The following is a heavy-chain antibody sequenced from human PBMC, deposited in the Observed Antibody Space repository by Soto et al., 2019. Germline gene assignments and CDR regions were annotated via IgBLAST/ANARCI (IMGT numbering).Heavy chain of an antibody. CDR1: GFIFSSYG. D-gene: IGHD3-10*01. V-gene: IGHV3-30-3*01. J-gene: IGHJ6*02. CDR3: ARSFYSGSGNTYAVDV. Sequence: QVQLVESGGGVVQPGKSLRLSCAASGFIFSSYGMHWVRQAPGKGLEWVAILSYDGSIEYYADSVKGRFTISRDNSKNXLYLQMNSLRADDTAVYYCARSFYSGSGNTYAVDVWGQGTTVTVSS. CDR2: LSYDGSIE.